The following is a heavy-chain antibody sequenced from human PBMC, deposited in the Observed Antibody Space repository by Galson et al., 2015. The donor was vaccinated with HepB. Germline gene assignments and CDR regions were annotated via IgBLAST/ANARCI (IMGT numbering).Heavy chain of an antibody. CDR2: ISYDGRST. D-gene: IGHD2-8*02. CDR1: GFSFSNYG. Sequence: SLRLSCAASGFSFSNYGMHWVRQAPGKGLEWVGIISYDGRSTYYADSVKGRFTISRDNFKNTMSLQMNNPRADDTAVYYCARVGGEDCDLGGVYYYYGLDVWGQGTTVIVSS. CDR3: ARVGGEDCDLGGVYYYYGLDV. V-gene: IGHV3-30*03. J-gene: IGHJ6*02.